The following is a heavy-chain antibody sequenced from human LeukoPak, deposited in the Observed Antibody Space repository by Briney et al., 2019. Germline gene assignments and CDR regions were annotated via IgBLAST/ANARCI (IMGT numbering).Heavy chain of an antibody. J-gene: IGHJ4*02. Sequence: ASVKVSCKASGFTFTSSTIQWVRQARGQRLEWIGWIVVGSGNTNYAQRFQERVIITRDMSTTTVYMELSSLRSEDTAVYYCAGTPWFGELTLDYWGQGTLVTVSS. D-gene: IGHD3-10*01. CDR3: AGTPWFGELTLDY. V-gene: IGHV1-58*02. CDR2: IVVGSGNT. CDR1: GFTFTSST.